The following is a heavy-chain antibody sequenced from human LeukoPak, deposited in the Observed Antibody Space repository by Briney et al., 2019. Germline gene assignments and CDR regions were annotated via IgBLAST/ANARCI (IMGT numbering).Heavy chain of an antibody. J-gene: IGHJ4*02. CDR3: ARDFGFKVDY. D-gene: IGHD3-10*01. CDR2: IKGDGSEK. CDR1: GFIFNNYG. Sequence: GGSLRLSCAASGFIFNNYGMCWVRQAPGKGLEWVANIKGDGSEKNFVDSVKGRFTISRDNAKNSLYLQVNSLRAEDTAVYYCARDFGFKVDYWGQGALVTVSS. V-gene: IGHV3-7*03.